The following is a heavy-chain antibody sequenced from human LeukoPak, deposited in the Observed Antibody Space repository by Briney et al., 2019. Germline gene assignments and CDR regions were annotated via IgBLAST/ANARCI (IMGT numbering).Heavy chain of an antibody. Sequence: SETLSLTCAVSGYSISSGYYWGWIRQPPGKGLEWMGSIYHSGSTYYNPSLKSRVTISVDTSKNQFSLKLSSVTAADTAVYYCARLPLDGDYDYWGQGTLVTVSS. CDR1: GYSISSGYY. D-gene: IGHD4-17*01. V-gene: IGHV4-38-2*01. CDR3: ARLPLDGDYDY. CDR2: IYHSGST. J-gene: IGHJ4*02.